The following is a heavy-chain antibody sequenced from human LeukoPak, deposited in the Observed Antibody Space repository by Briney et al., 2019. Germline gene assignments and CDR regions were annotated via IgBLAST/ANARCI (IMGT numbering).Heavy chain of an antibody. CDR1: GFTFSSYS. D-gene: IGHD2-2*01. Sequence: GGSLRLSCAASGFTFSSYSMNWVRQAPGKGLEWVSSISSSSSYIYYADSVKGRFTISRDNAKNSLYLQMNSLRAEDTAVYYCASGRGYCSSTSCYGLYWYFDLWGRGTLVTVSS. J-gene: IGHJ2*01. CDR3: ASGRGYCSSTSCYGLYWYFDL. V-gene: IGHV3-21*01. CDR2: ISSSSSYI.